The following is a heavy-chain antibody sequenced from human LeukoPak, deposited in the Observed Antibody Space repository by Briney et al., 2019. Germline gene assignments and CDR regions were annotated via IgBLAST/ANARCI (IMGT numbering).Heavy chain of an antibody. Sequence: SETLSLTCAVYGVSFSGYYWRWIRQPPGKGLGRIVEINHSGSTTHHPSIKSRVTISVDTSKTQFSLKLRSVTAADTAVYYCARPRYGGNRAGYFDYWGQGTLVTVSS. V-gene: IGHV4-34*01. CDR3: ARPRYGGNRAGYFDY. CDR2: INHSGST. CDR1: GVSFSGYY. J-gene: IGHJ4*02. D-gene: IGHD4-23*01.